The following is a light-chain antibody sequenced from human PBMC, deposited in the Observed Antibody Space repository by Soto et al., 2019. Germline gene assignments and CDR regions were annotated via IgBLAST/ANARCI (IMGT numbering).Light chain of an antibody. CDR3: SSYAGSNNYV. CDR1: SSDVGGYNY. Sequence: LTQPPSASGSPGQSVTISCTGTSSDVGGYNYVSWYQQHPGKAPKLMIYEVSKRPSGVPDRFSGSKSGNTASLTVSRLQADDEADYYCSSYAGSNNYVFGTGT. V-gene: IGLV2-8*01. CDR2: EVS. J-gene: IGLJ1*01.